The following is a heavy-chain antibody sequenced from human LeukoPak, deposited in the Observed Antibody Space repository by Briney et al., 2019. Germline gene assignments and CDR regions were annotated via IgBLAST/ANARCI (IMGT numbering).Heavy chain of an antibody. CDR1: GFTFSSYW. CDR3: AKEIRPNDH. D-gene: IGHD3-16*01. CDR2: ISINADDT. Sequence: PGGSLRLSCAASGFTFSSYWMSWVRQAPGKGLQWVSSISINADDTHYADSVKGRFTISRDNSKKTLFLQMNSLRVDDTAIYYCAKEIRPNDHWGQGTLVIVSS. J-gene: IGHJ4*02. V-gene: IGHV3-23*01.